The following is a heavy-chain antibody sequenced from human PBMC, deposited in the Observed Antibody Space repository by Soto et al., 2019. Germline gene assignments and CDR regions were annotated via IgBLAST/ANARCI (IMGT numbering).Heavy chain of an antibody. D-gene: IGHD6-13*01. CDR3: ARSGSSQSHYYYGMDV. V-gene: IGHV3-33*01. CDR1: GVTFSSYG. Sequence: GGSLRLSCGTSGVTFSSYGMHWVRQAPGKGLEWVAVIWYDGSNKYSADSVKGRFTISRDNSKNTLYLQMNSLRAEDTAVYYCARSGSSQSHYYYGMDVWGQGTTVTVSS. J-gene: IGHJ6*02. CDR2: IWYDGSNK.